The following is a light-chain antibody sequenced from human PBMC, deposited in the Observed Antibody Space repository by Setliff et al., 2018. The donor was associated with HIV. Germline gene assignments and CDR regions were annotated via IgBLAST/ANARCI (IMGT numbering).Light chain of an antibody. V-gene: IGLV2-11*01. CDR1: SSEVSGYDY. CDR2: DVN. CDR3: CSNTGSNTYV. J-gene: IGLJ1*01. Sequence: QSALTQPRSVSGSPGQSVTISCTGTSSEVSGYDYVSWYQHHPGKAPKLMIYDVNKRPSGVPDRFSGSKSGNTASLTISGLQAEDGADYYCCSNTGSNTYVFGTGTKVTVL.